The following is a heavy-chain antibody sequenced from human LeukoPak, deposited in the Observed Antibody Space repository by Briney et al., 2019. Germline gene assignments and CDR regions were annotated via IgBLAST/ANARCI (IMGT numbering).Heavy chain of an antibody. Sequence: GGSLRLSCAASGFTFSSYSMNWVRQAPGKGLEWVSYISSSSSTIYYADSVKGRFTISRDNAKNSLYLQMNGLRAEDTAVYYCARGSYDSPRGYWGQGTLVTVSS. CDR2: ISSSSSTI. CDR1: GFTFSSYS. D-gene: IGHD3-3*01. J-gene: IGHJ4*02. CDR3: ARGSYDSPRGY. V-gene: IGHV3-48*01.